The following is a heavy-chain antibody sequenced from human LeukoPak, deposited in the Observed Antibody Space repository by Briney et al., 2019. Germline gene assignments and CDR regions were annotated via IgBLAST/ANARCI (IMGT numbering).Heavy chain of an antibody. CDR3: ARVRRAAVTYYYYYMDV. CDR2: IYYSGST. CDR1: GGSINSSNYY. Sequence: SETLSLTCTVSGGSINSSNYYWGWIRQPPGKGLEWIGSIYYSGSTYYNPSLKSRVTISVDTSKKQFSLRLSSVTAADTAVYYCARVRRAAVTYYYYYMDVWGKGTTVTVSS. D-gene: IGHD6-13*01. J-gene: IGHJ6*03. V-gene: IGHV4-39*07.